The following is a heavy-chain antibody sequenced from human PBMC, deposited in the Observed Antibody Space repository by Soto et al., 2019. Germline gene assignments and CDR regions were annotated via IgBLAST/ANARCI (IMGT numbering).Heavy chain of an antibody. CDR3: ARDGIGGTVFRGYLDY. J-gene: IGHJ4*02. CDR1: GGIFHGYG. CDR2: IRFDGSNE. V-gene: IGHV3-33*01. D-gene: IGHD1-7*01. Sequence: GGSLRLSCAVPGGIFHGYGMHWVRQAPGKGLEWVAIIRFDGSNEEYADSVKGRFTFSRDNSKNTLCLQMNTLGAEDTAVYYCARDGIGGTVFRGYLDYWGRGTVVTVSS.